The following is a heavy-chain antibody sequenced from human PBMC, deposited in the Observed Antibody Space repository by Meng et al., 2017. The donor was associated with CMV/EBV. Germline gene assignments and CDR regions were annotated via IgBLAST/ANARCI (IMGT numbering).Heavy chain of an antibody. CDR1: GFTFSSYW. D-gene: IGHD5-12*01. J-gene: IGHJ4*02. CDR2: IKQDGSEK. Sequence: LSLTCAASGFTFSSYWMSWVRQAPGKGLEWVANIKQDGSEKYYVDSVKGRFTISRDNAKNSLYLQVNSLRAEDTAVYYCARERTYLRGYSGYDFRYFDYWGQGTLVTVSS. V-gene: IGHV3-7*01. CDR3: ARERTYLRGYSGYDFRYFDY.